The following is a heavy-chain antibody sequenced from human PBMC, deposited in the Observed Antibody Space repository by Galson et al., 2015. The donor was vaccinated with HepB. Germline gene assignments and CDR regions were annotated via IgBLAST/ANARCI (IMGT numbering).Heavy chain of an antibody. V-gene: IGHV3-23*01. D-gene: IGHD2-15*01. Sequence: SLRLSCAASGFTFTRYAMTWVRQAPGKGLEWVASITSSGGKTYYTDSVKGRFTISRDNSKNTLFRQLNSLRAEDTAVYYCAKDGIRVANNPYHFHYWGQGTLVTVSS. CDR1: GFTFTRYA. CDR3: AKDGIRVANNPYHFHY. CDR2: ITSSGGKT. J-gene: IGHJ4*02.